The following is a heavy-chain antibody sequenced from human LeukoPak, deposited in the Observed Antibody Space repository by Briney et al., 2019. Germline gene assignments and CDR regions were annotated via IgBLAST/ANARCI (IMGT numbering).Heavy chain of an antibody. J-gene: IGHJ6*02. V-gene: IGHV3-23*01. Sequence: PGGSLRLSCAASGFTFSNYAMSWVRQAPGKGLEWVSAILESGGSTYHADPVKGRFTISRDNSKNTLYLQMNSLRAEDTAVYYCAKRSPRDYYYNMDVWGQGTTVTVSS. CDR1: GFTFSNYA. CDR3: AKRSPRDYYYNMDV. CDR2: ILESGGST.